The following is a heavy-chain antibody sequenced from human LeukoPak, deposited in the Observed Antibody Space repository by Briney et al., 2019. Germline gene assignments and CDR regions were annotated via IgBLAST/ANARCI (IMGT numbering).Heavy chain of an antibody. CDR2: ISAYNGNT. Sequence: GASVKVSCKASGYTFTSYGISWVRQAPGQGLEWMGWISAYNGNTNYAQKPQGRVTMTTDTSTSTAYMELRSLRSDDTAVYYCAREGITMIVVVTSYGMDVWGQGTTVTVSS. CDR3: AREGITMIVVVTSYGMDV. CDR1: GYTFTSYG. J-gene: IGHJ6*02. V-gene: IGHV1-18*01. D-gene: IGHD3-22*01.